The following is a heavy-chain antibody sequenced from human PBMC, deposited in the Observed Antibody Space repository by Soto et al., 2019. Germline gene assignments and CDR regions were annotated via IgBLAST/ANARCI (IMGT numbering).Heavy chain of an antibody. Sequence: SGPTLVNPTQTLTLTCTFSGFSLSTSGVGVGWIRQPPGKALEWLALIYWDDDKRYSPSLKSRLTITKYTSKNQVVLTMTNMDPVDTATYYCAHLPRSYGDYTMDWFDPWGQGTLVTVSS. CDR3: AHLPRSYGDYTMDWFDP. V-gene: IGHV2-5*02. J-gene: IGHJ5*02. CDR2: IYWDDDK. D-gene: IGHD4-17*01. CDR1: GFSLSTSGVG.